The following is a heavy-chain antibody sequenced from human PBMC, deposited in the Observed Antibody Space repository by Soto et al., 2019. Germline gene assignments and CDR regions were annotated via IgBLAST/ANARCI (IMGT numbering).Heavy chain of an antibody. J-gene: IGHJ3*02. CDR1: GFTFSSYA. V-gene: IGHV3-23*01. Sequence: EVQLLESGGGLVQPGGSLRLSCAASGFTFSSYAMSWVRQAPGKGLEWVSDISGGGGSTYYADSVKGRFTISRDNSKNTLYLQMNSLRAEDTAVYYCAKDQNSIWGSSAFDIWGQGTMGTDSS. CDR3: AKDQNSIWGSSAFDI. CDR2: ISGGGGST. D-gene: IGHD3-16*01.